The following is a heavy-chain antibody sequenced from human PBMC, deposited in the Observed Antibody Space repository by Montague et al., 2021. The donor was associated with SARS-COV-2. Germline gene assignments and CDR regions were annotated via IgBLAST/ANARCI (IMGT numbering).Heavy chain of an antibody. CDR1: GGSFSGYY. D-gene: IGHD5-12*01. Sequence: SETLSLTCAVYGGSFSGYYWNWIRQPPGKGLEWIGEINHSGSTNXNPSLKSRVTISVDTSNNQFSLKLTSVTAADTAVYYCARGPTNNIGMVATRLGYWGQGALVTVSS. J-gene: IGHJ4*02. CDR2: INHSGST. V-gene: IGHV4-34*01. CDR3: ARGPTNNIGMVATRLGY.